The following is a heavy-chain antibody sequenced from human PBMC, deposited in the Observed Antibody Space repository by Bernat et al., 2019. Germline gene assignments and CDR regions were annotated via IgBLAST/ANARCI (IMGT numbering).Heavy chain of an antibody. CDR3: ARNDLRDSSGWYYFDY. D-gene: IGHD6-19*01. CDR1: GFTFSSYA. Sequence: EAQLLESGGGLVQPGGSLRLSCAASGFTFSSYAMSWVRQAPGKGLEWVSYISSSGSTIYYADSVKGRFTISRDNAKNSLYLQMNSLRAEDTAVYYCARNDLRDSSGWYYFDYWGQGTLVTVSS. J-gene: IGHJ4*02. V-gene: IGHV3-48*03. CDR2: ISSSGSTI.